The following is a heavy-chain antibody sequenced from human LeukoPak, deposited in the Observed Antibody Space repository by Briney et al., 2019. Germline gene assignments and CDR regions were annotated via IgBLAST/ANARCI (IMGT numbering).Heavy chain of an antibody. Sequence: GGSLRLSCAASGFTFRNYVIHWVRQAPGKGLEWVAVIWYDGSNKYYADSVKGRFTISRDNSKNTLYLQMNSLRAEDTAVYYCARGRELPGYSSRLIDYWGQGTLVTVSS. CDR3: ARGRELPGYSSRLIDY. D-gene: IGHD6-13*01. J-gene: IGHJ4*02. CDR2: IWYDGSNK. V-gene: IGHV3-33*08. CDR1: GFTFRNYV.